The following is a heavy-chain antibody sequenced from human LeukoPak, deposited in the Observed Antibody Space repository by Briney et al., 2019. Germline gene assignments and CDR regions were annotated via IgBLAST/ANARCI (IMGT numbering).Heavy chain of an antibody. CDR3: ARLGGSDAFDI. D-gene: IGHD3-16*01. CDR1: GGSISSYY. Sequence: SETLSLTCTVSGGSISSYYWSWLRQPPGKGLEWIGYIYYSGSTNYNPSLKSRVTISVDTSKNQFSLKLSSVTAADTAVYYCARLGGSDAFDIWGQGTMVTVSS. J-gene: IGHJ3*02. CDR2: IYYSGST. V-gene: IGHV4-59*08.